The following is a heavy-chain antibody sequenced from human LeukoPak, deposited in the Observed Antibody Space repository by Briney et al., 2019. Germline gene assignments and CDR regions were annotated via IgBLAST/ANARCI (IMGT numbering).Heavy chain of an antibody. CDR1: GGSISSSSYF. J-gene: IGHJ4*02. D-gene: IGHD6-19*01. V-gene: IGHV4-39*01. CDR3: ASQRDHGSGRTFDY. Sequence: KPSETLSLTCTVSGGSISSSSYFCAWIRQPPGKGLEWLASINYNGNTYYNPSLKSRVTISADTSKNQFSLKLSSVTAPDTAVYYCASQRDHGSGRTFDYWGQGTLVTVSS. CDR2: INYNGNT.